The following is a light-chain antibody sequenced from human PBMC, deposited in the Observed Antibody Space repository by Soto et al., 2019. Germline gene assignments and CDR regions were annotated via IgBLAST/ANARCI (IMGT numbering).Light chain of an antibody. CDR2: EVS. Sequence: QSAPIQPASVSGSPGQSITISCTGSSSDVGIFNLVSWYQQYPGKAPKLVLYEVSKWPSGISHRFSGSKSGNTASLTLSGLQAEDEAACYCCSYAGSRTWVFGGGTKVTVL. CDR1: SSDVGIFNL. V-gene: IGLV2-23*02. CDR3: CSYAGSRTWV. J-gene: IGLJ3*02.